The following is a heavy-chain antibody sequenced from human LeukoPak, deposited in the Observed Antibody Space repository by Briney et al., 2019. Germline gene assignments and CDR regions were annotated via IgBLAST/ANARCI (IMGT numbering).Heavy chain of an antibody. J-gene: IGHJ4*02. CDR3: ARPEIAAASPD. V-gene: IGHV3-21*01. D-gene: IGHD6-13*01. CDR2: ISSSSSYI. CDR1: GFTVSSYS. Sequence: PGGSLRLSCAASGFTVSSYSMNWVRQAPGKGLEWVSSISSSSSYIYYADSVKGRFTISRDNAKNSLYLQMNSLRAEDTAVYYCARPEIAAASPDWGQGTLVTVSS.